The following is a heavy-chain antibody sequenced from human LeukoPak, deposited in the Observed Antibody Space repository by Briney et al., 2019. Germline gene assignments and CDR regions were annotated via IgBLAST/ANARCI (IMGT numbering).Heavy chain of an antibody. CDR1: GGSISSYY. CDR2: IYYSGST. V-gene: IGHV4-59*08. CDR3: ARSSRFLEWSLDNYGMDV. Sequence: KSSETLSLTCTVSGGSISSYYWSWIRQPPGKGLEWIGYIYYSGSTNYNPSLKSRVTISVDTSKNQFSLKLSSVTAADTAVYYCARSSRFLEWSLDNYGMDVWGQGTTVTVSS. D-gene: IGHD3-3*01. J-gene: IGHJ6*02.